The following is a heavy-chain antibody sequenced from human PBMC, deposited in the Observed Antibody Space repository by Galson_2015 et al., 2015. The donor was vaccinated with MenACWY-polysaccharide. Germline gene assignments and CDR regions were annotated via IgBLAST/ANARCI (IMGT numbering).Heavy chain of an antibody. Sequence: SLRLSCAASGSRFSNSGMHWVRQAPGKGLEWVAVIQYDGSNKVYADSVKGRFTISRDNSKNTVFLEMNTLGVEDTAVYYCAREGSRIVFHAVDIGGPGTMVTVSS. J-gene: IGHJ3*02. CDR3: AREGSRIVFHAVDI. D-gene: IGHD2-2*01. CDR1: GSRFSNSG. V-gene: IGHV3-33*01. CDR2: IQYDGSNK.